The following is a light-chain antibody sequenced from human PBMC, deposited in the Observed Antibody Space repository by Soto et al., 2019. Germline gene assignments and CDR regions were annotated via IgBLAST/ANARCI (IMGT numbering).Light chain of an antibody. V-gene: IGLV1-44*01. CDR3: AAWDDSLNGWV. J-gene: IGLJ3*02. Sequence: QSVLTQPPSASGTPGQRVTISCSGSSSNIGSNTVNWYQQLPGTAPKLLIYNNDRRPSGFPDRFSGSQSGTSASLAISGLQSEDEADYYCAAWDDSLNGWVFGGGTKLTVL. CDR2: NND. CDR1: SSNIGSNT.